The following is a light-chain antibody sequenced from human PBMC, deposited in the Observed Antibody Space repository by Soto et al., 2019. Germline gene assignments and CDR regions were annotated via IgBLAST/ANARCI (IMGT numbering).Light chain of an antibody. CDR1: SSDVGGYNY. CDR3: CSYAGSYTWL. V-gene: IGLV2-11*01. Sequence: QSALIQPRSVSGSPGQSVTISCTGTSSDVGGYNYVSWYQQHPGKAPKLMIYDVSKRPSGVPDRFSGSKSGNTASLTISGLQAEDEADYYCCSYAGSYTWLFGTGTKLTVL. CDR2: DVS. J-gene: IGLJ1*01.